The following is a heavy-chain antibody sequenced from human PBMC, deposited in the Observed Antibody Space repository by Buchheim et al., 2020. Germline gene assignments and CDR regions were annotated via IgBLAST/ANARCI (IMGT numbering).Heavy chain of an antibody. CDR1: GFTFSSYG. CDR3: AKEVGGSYPGY. Sequence: QVQLVESGGGVVQPGRSLRLSCAASGFTFSSYGMHWVRQAPGKGLEWVAVISYDGSNKYYADSVKGRFTISRDNSKNTLYLQMNSLRAEDTAVYYCAKEVGGSYPGYWGQGTL. CDR2: ISYDGSNK. J-gene: IGHJ4*02. D-gene: IGHD1-26*01. V-gene: IGHV3-30*18.